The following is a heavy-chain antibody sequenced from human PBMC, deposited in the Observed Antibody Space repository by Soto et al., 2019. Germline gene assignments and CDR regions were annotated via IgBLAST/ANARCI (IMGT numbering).Heavy chain of an antibody. CDR2: IYYSGST. J-gene: IGHJ5*02. CDR1: GGSISSSSYY. CDR3: ARHSDLDQLPPVGWFDP. D-gene: IGHD2-2*01. V-gene: IGHV4-39*01. Sequence: QLQLQESGPGLVKPSETLSLTCTVSGGSISSSSYYWGWIRQPPGKGLEWIGSIYYSGSTYYNPSLKSRVTISVDTSKNPFSLKLSSVTAADTAVYYCARHSDLDQLPPVGWFDPWGQGTLVTVSS.